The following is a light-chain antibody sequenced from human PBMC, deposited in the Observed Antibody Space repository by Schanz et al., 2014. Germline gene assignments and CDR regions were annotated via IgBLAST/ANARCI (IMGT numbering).Light chain of an antibody. CDR1: QSVSSK. Sequence: EIVMTQSPATLSVSPGERATLSCRASQSVSSKLAWYQQKPGQAPRLLIYDASTRATGIPARFSGSGSGTDFNLTISSLQSEDFAVYHCQQYNNWPWTFGQGTKVEIK. CDR2: DAS. CDR3: QQYNNWPWT. V-gene: IGKV3-15*01. J-gene: IGKJ1*01.